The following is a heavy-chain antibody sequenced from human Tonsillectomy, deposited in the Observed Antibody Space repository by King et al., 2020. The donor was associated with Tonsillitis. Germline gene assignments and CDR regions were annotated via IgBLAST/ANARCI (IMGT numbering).Heavy chain of an antibody. V-gene: IGHV3-9*01. CDR2: ISWNSGSI. J-gene: IGHJ3*02. CDR3: AKDLSATYPDAFYI. D-gene: IGHD5/OR15-5a*01. Sequence: VQLVESGGGLVQPGRSLRLSCAASGFTFDDYAMHWVRQAPGKGLEWVSGISWNSGSIGYADSVKGRFTISRDNAKNSLYLQMNSLRAEDTALYYCAKDLSATYPDAFYIWGQGTMVTVSS. CDR1: GFTFDDYA.